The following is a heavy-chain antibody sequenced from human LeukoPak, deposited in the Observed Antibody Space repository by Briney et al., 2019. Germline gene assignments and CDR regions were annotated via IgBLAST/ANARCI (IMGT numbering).Heavy chain of an antibody. CDR3: AKKTSYCGGDCYPYYFDH. D-gene: IGHD2-21*02. CDR1: GFAFSSYT. V-gene: IGHV3-23*01. CDR2: ISGSGGST. Sequence: GGSLRLSCAASGFAFSSYTMGWVRQAPGKGMEWVSAISGSGGSTYYADSVKGRFTISRDNSKNTLYVQMNSLRAEDTAVYYCAKKTSYCGGDCYPYYFDHWGQGTLVTVSS. J-gene: IGHJ4*02.